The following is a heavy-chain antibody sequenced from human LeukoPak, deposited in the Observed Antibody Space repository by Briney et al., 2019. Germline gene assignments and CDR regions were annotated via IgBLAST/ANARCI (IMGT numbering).Heavy chain of an antibody. CDR2: ISDTGATT. CDR1: GFTFSSYA. V-gene: IGHV3-23*01. Sequence: PGGSLRLSCAGSGFTFSSYAMSWVRQAPGKGLEWVSAISDTGATTYDADSVKGRFTISRDNSRSTLYLQMNSLRAEDTALYYYPKDTYIGRYCTNGVCSPFDYWGQGTLVTVSS. J-gene: IGHJ4*01. D-gene: IGHD2-8*01. CDR3: PKDTYIGRYCTNGVCSPFDY.